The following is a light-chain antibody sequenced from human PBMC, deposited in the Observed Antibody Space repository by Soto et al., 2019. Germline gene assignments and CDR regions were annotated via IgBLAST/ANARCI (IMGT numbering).Light chain of an antibody. CDR3: QQRSNWLSIT. J-gene: IGKJ5*01. V-gene: IGKV3-11*01. CDR1: QSVSSY. CDR2: DAS. Sequence: EIVLTHSPATLSLSPGERATISCRASQSVSSYLAWYQQKPGQAPRLLIYDASNRATGIPARFSGSGSGTDFTLTISSLEPEDFAVYYCQQRSNWLSITFGQGTRLEIK.